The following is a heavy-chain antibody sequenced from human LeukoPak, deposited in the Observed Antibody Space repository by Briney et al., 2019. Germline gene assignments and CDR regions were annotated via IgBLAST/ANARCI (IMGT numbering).Heavy chain of an antibody. CDR2: IYYSGST. Sequence: PSEPLSLTCTVSGGSISSYYWSWLRQPPGKGLEWIGYIYYSGSTNYNPSLKSRVTISVDTSKNQFSLKLSSVTAADTAVYYCARRMYYYDSSGYGGYWLDPWGQGTLVTVSS. CDR1: GGSISSYY. J-gene: IGHJ5*02. V-gene: IGHV4-59*08. CDR3: ARRMYYYDSSGYGGYWLDP. D-gene: IGHD3-22*01.